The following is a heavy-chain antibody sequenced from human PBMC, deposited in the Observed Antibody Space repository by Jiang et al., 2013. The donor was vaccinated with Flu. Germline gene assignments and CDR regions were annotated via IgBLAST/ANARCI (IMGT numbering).Heavy chain of an antibody. CDR1: GGSISSYY. Sequence: GLVKPSETLSLTCTVSGGSISSYYWSWIRQPPGKGLEWIGYIYYSGSTNYNPSLKSRVTISLDTSKNQFSLKLTSVTAADTAVYYCTRQRKYRGYIYSFDPWGQGTLVTVSP. CDR3: TRQRKYRGYIYSFDP. J-gene: IGHJ5*02. CDR2: IYYSGST. D-gene: IGHD5-18*01. V-gene: IGHV4-59*08.